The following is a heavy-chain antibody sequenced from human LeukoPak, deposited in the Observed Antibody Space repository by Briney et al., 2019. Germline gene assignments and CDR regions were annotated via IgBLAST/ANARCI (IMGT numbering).Heavy chain of an antibody. V-gene: IGHV4-4*07. CDR1: GGSISSYY. J-gene: IGHJ6*03. Sequence: KSSETLSLTCTVSGGSISSYYWSWIRQPAGKGLEWIGRIYTSGSTNYNPSLKSRVTMSVDTSKNQFSLKLSSVTAADTAVYYCARVIVVVAPTFNYYYYYYMDVWGKGTTVTVSS. D-gene: IGHD2-2*01. CDR2: IYTSGST. CDR3: ARVIVVVAPTFNYYYYYYMDV.